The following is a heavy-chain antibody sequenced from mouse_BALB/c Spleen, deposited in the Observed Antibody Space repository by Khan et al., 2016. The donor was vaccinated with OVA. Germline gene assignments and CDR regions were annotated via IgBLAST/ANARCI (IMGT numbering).Heavy chain of an antibody. CDR3: ARDYWFAY. J-gene: IGHJ3*01. Sequence: VELVESGGGLVKPGGSLKLSCAASGFTFSNYAMSWVRQSPEKRLEWVASISSGDSTYYLDSVKGRFTISRDNARNILYLQMSSLRSEDTAMYYCARDYWFAYWGQGTLVTVSA. CDR1: GFTFSNYA. CDR2: ISSGDST. V-gene: IGHV5-6-5*01.